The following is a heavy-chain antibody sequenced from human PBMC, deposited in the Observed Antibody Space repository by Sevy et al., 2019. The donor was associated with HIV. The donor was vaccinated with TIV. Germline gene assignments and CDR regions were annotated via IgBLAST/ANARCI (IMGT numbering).Heavy chain of an antibody. CDR2: IWYDGINR. CDR1: GFTFSSYG. V-gene: IGHV3-33*01. J-gene: IGHJ4*02. Sequence: GGSLRLSCAASGFTFSSYGMHWVRQAPGKGLGWVAVIWYDGINRYYADSVKGRFTISRANSKNTLYLQMNSLRAEDTAVYYCARDNLLPIMVSMVRGALSYYCDYWGQGTLVTVSS. CDR3: ARDNLLPIMVSMVRGALSYYCDY. D-gene: IGHD3-10*01.